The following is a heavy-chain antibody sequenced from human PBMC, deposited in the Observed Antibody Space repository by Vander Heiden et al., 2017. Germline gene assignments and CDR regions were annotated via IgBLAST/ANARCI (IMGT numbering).Heavy chain of an antibody. V-gene: IGHV3-23*01. CDR2: IGSDYDA. J-gene: IGHJ6*02. CDR1: GFTFGSNA. Sequence: EVQLLESGGVLVQPGGSLRLSCAASGFTFGSNALSWVRQAPGKGLEWVSGIGSDYDAHYADSVKGRFTISRDNSKNTLYLQVNSLRAEDTAVYYCAKDLHFWAACDVWGQGTTVTVSS. CDR3: AKDLHFWAACDV. D-gene: IGHD7-27*01.